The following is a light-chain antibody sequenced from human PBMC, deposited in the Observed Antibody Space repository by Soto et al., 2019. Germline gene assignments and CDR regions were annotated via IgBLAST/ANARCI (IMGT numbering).Light chain of an antibody. CDR1: QSISSW. Sequence: DIQMTQSPSTLSASVGDRVTITCRASQSISSWLAWYQQKPGKAPKLLIYDASSLESGVPSGFSGSGSGTEFTLTISSLQPDDFATYYCQQYNSYSQATLGQGTKVDIK. V-gene: IGKV1-5*01. CDR3: QQYNSYSQAT. J-gene: IGKJ1*01. CDR2: DAS.